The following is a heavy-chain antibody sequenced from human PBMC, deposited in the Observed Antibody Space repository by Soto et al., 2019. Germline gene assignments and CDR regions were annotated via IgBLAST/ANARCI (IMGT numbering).Heavy chain of an antibody. J-gene: IGHJ4*02. CDR3: ARGGEDIVVVPAAIVAFDY. CDR2: INHSGST. Sequence: QVQLQQWGAGLLKPSETLSLTCAVYGGSFSGYYWSWIRQPPGKGLEWIGEINHSGSTNYNPSLKSRVTISVDTSKNQFSLKLSSVTAADATVYYCARGGEDIVVVPAAIVAFDYWGQGTLVTVSS. D-gene: IGHD2-2*01. CDR1: GGSFSGYY. V-gene: IGHV4-34*01.